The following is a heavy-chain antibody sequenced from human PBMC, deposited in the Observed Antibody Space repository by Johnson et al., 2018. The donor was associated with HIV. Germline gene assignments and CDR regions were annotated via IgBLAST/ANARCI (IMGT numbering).Heavy chain of an antibody. CDR3: AKEAPGRWDLITWAAFDI. D-gene: IGHD1-26*01. J-gene: IGHJ3*02. CDR2: IKQDGSEK. V-gene: IGHV3-7*01. CDR1: GFTFSSYW. Sequence: VQLVESGGGVIQPGGSLRLSCAASGFTFSSYWMSWVRQAPGKGLEWVANIKQDGSEKYYVDSVKGLFTISRDNAKNSLYLQMNSLRAEDTAVYYCAKEAPGRWDLITWAAFDIWGQGTKVTVSS.